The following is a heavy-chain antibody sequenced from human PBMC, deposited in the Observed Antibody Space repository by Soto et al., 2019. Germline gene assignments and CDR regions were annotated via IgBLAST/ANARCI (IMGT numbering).Heavy chain of an antibody. D-gene: IGHD4-17*01. CDR2: IYYSGNT. Sequence: QVQLQESGPGLVKPSQTPSLTCTVSGASINGGGYYWSWIRQHPGKGLEWIGSIYYSGNTYYSPSLKSRVTISVDTSKNHFSLRLTSVTAADTAVYYCARDPSYGDYSYYGMDVWGQGTTVTVSS. V-gene: IGHV4-31*03. CDR3: ARDPSYGDYSYYGMDV. CDR1: GASINGGGYY. J-gene: IGHJ6*02.